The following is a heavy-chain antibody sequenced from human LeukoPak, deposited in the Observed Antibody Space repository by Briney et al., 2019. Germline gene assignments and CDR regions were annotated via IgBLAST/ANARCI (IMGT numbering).Heavy chain of an antibody. V-gene: IGHV4-61*02. Sequence: SETLSLTCTVSGGSISSGTCYWSWIRQPAGKGLEWIGRIYTSGGTNYNPSLKSRVTISIDTSKNQFSLKLSSVTAADTAVYYCARAPSSSWHNYYYYYGMDVWGQGTTVTVSS. J-gene: IGHJ6*02. CDR1: GGSISSGTCY. CDR3: ARAPSSSWHNYYYYYGMDV. D-gene: IGHD6-13*01. CDR2: IYTSGGT.